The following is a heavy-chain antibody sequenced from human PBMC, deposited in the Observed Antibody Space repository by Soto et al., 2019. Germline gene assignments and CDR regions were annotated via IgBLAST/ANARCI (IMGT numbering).Heavy chain of an antibody. CDR1: GGSISSGGSS. CDR2: IYHSGST. Sequence: QLQLQESGSGLVKPSQTLSLTCAVSGGSISSGGSSWSWIRQPPGKGLEWIGYIYHSGSTYYNPSLTSRVAISVDRSKNQFSMKLSSVTAADTSVYYGASSVLVPAILDYWGQGTLVTVSS. D-gene: IGHD2-2*01. J-gene: IGHJ4*02. CDR3: ASSVLVPAILDY. V-gene: IGHV4-30-2*01.